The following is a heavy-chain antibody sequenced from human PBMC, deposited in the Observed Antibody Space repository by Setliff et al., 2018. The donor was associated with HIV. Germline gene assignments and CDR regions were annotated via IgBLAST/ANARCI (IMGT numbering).Heavy chain of an antibody. Sequence: GALRLSCVGSGFTFNGYAMNWVRQAPGKGLEWIASIYHSGSTYYNPSLKSRVIISVDTSKNQFSLRLRSVTAADTAIYYCARSIHGGGSEPFDTWGQGILVTVSS. CDR1: GFTFNGYA. CDR2: IYHSGST. V-gene: IGHV4-38-2*01. CDR3: ARSIHGGGSEPFDT. D-gene: IGHD3-10*01. J-gene: IGHJ5*02.